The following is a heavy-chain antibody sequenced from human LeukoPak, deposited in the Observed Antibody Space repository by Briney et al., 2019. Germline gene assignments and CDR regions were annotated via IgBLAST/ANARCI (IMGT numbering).Heavy chain of an antibody. D-gene: IGHD6-13*01. Sequence: SETLSLTCTVSGGSISSYYWSWIRQPPGKGLEWIGYIYYSGSTNYNPSLKSRVTISVDTSKNLFSLKLSSVTAADTAVYYCARGSSSWYYYGMDVWGQGTTVTVSS. CDR3: ARGSSSWYYYGMDV. J-gene: IGHJ6*02. V-gene: IGHV4-59*01. CDR1: GGSISSYY. CDR2: IYYSGST.